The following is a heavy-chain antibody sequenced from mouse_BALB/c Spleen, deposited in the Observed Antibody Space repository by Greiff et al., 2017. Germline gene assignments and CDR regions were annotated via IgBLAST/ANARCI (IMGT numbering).Heavy chain of an antibody. V-gene: IGHV5-12-1*01. CDR2: ISSGGGST. CDR1: GFAFSSYD. J-gene: IGHJ4*01. Sequence: EVHLVESGGGLVKPGGSLKLSCAASGFAFSSYDMSWVRQTPEKRLEWVAYISSGGGSTYYPDTVKGRFTISRDNAKNTLYLQMSSLKSEDTAMYYCARRDYGRECYAMDYWGQGTSVTVSS. D-gene: IGHD1-1*01. CDR3: ARRDYGRECYAMDY.